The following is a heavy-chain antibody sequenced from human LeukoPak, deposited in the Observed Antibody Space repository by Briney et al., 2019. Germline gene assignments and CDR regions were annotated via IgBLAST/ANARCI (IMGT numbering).Heavy chain of an antibody. J-gene: IGHJ6*03. V-gene: IGHV3-20*04. Sequence: PGGSLRLSCAASGFTFDDYGMSWVRQAPGKGLEWVSGINWNGGSTGYADSVKGRFTISRDNAKNSLYLQMNSLRAEDTATYYCAREGTGRYYYYYYMDVWGKGTTVTISS. CDR3: AREGTGRYYYYYYMDV. D-gene: IGHD1-1*01. CDR1: GFTFDDYG. CDR2: INWNGGST.